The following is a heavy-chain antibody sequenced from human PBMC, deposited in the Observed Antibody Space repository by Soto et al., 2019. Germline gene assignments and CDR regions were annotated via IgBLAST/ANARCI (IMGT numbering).Heavy chain of an antibody. Sequence: SETLSLTCTVSGGSISSYYWSWIRQPPGKGLEWIGYIYYSGSTNYNPSLKSRVTISVDTSKNQFSLKLSSVTAADTAVYHCARNYGDYYFDYWGQGTLVTVS. D-gene: IGHD4-17*01. CDR3: ARNYGDYYFDY. CDR1: GGSISSYY. V-gene: IGHV4-59*08. CDR2: IYYSGST. J-gene: IGHJ4*02.